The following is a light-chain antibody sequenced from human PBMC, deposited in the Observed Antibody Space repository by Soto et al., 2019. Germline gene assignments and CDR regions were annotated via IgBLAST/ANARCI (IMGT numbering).Light chain of an antibody. CDR3: QQYSNWPLT. V-gene: IGKV3-15*01. CDR2: SAS. CDR1: QGVSGN. Sequence: EIVMTQSPATLSVSPGERATLSCRASQGVSGNLAWYQQKPGQAPRLLIYSASTRATGIPVRFNGSGSGTEFTLTISSLQSEDFAVYYCQQYSNWPLTFGQGTKLEI. J-gene: IGKJ2*01.